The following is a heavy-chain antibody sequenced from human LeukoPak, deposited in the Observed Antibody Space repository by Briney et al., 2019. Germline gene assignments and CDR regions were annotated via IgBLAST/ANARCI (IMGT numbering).Heavy chain of an antibody. D-gene: IGHD6-25*01. CDR1: EFPFSSYA. CDR3: ARPGYSTGAFDY. J-gene: IGHJ4*02. CDR2: TSADGSSR. V-gene: IGHV3-23*01. Sequence: GGSLRLSCAASEFPFSSYAMNWVRQAPGKGLEWVSSTSADGSSRYYADSVKGRFTISRDNSKNTLYLQMNSLRAEDTAVYYCARPGYSTGAFDYWGQGTLVTVSS.